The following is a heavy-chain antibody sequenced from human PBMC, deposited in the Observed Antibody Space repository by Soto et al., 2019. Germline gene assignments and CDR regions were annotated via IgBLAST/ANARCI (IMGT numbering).Heavy chain of an antibody. CDR1: GGTFSSYT. Sequence: QVQLVQSGAEVKKPGSSVKVSCKASGGTFSSYTISWVRQAPGQGLEWMGRIIPILGLATYAQQFQGRVTITADNSTRAAYTDLSSMRSEDTAVYYCARHAPRLVLFQHWGQGTMVTVSS. CDR3: ARHAPRLVLFQH. J-gene: IGHJ1*01. D-gene: IGHD3-10*01. CDR2: IIPILGLA. V-gene: IGHV1-69*02.